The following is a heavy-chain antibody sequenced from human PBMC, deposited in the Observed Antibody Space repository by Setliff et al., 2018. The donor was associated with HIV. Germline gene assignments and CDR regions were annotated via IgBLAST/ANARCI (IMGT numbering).Heavy chain of an antibody. CDR2: IYYSGST. J-gene: IGHJ4*02. CDR1: GGSISSSSYY. D-gene: IGHD2-8*01. V-gene: IGHV4-39*01. Sequence: SETLSLTCTVSGGSISSSSYYWGWIRQPPGKGLEWIGSIYYSGSTYYNPSLKSRVTISVDTSKNQFSLKLSSVTAADTAVYYCECYNSDDGYFDNWGQGALVTVSS. CDR3: ECYNSDDGYFDN.